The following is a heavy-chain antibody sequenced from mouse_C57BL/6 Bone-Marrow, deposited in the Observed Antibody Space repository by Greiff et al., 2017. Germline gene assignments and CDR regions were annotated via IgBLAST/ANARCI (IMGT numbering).Heavy chain of an antibody. CDR2: IIPNYGTT. J-gene: IGHJ2*01. Sequence: VQLQQSGPELVKPGASVKISCTASGYSFTDYNMNWVKQSTGKSLEWIGVIIPNYGTTGYNQKFKGKATLTVDQSSNTAYMQLNSLTSEDSAVYCCAKEIDYGILYYFDYWGQGTTLTVSS. CDR1: GYSFTDYN. D-gene: IGHD2-1*01. CDR3: AKEIDYGILYYFDY. V-gene: IGHV1-39*01.